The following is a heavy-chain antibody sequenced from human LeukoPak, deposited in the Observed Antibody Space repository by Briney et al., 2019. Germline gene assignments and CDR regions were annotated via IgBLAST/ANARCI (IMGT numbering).Heavy chain of an antibody. V-gene: IGHV3-23*01. J-gene: IGHJ3*01. CDR2: ISGSGGST. CDR1: GFTFSSYG. Sequence: GGTLRLSCAASGFTFSSYGMSWVRQAPGKGLEWVSAISGSGGSTYYADSVKGRFTISRDNSKNTLYLQMNSLRAEDTAVYYCIRGGYPYAFDFWGQGTMVTVSS. CDR3: IRGGYPYAFDF. D-gene: IGHD1-26*01.